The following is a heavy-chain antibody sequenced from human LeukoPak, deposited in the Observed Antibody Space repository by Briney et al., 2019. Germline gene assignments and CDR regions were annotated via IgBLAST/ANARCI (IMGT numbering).Heavy chain of an antibody. Sequence: GGSLRLSCAASGFTFSSYEMNWVRQAPGKGLEWVSYISSSGSTIYYADSVKGRFTISRDNAKNSLYLQMNSLRAEDTAVYYCAKGGGSGWYCSIHWGQGTLVTVSS. CDR2: ISSSGSTI. D-gene: IGHD6-19*01. CDR3: AKGGGSGWYCSIH. J-gene: IGHJ4*02. CDR1: GFTFSSYE. V-gene: IGHV3-48*03.